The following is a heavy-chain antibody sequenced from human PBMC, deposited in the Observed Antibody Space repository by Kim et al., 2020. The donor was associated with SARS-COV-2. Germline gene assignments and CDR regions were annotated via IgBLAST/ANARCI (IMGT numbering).Heavy chain of an antibody. V-gene: IGHV1-18*01. Sequence: AQKLQGRVTMTTDTSTSTAYMELRSLRSDDTAVYYCARDKAVAGIDAFDIWGQGTMVTVSS. CDR3: ARDKAVAGIDAFDI. D-gene: IGHD6-19*01. J-gene: IGHJ3*02.